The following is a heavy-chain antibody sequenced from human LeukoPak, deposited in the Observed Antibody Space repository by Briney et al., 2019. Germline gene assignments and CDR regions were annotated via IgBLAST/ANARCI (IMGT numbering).Heavy chain of an antibody. CDR2: ISAYNGNT. V-gene: IGHV1-18*04. CDR1: GYTFTGYY. J-gene: IGHJ4*02. CDR3: ARDQISYDSSGMTAFDY. Sequence: GASVKVSCKASGYTFTGYYMHWVRQAPGQGLEWMGWISAYNGNTNYAQKLQGRVTMTTDTSTSTAYMELRSLRSDDTAVYYCARDQISYDSSGMTAFDYWGQGTLVTVSS. D-gene: IGHD3-22*01.